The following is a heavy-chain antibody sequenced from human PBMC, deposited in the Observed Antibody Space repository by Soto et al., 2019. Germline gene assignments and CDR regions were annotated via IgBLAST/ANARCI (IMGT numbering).Heavy chain of an antibody. CDR3: ARVATTLQSMEVLEY. V-gene: IGHV3-30*03. D-gene: IGHD1-1*01. Sequence: QVQLVESGGGVVQPGTSLRLSCKASGFIFRDYLIHWVRQAPGKGLEWLAVLSFDGTPGYYADSTRGRFTISRDIPKSTTYLVINNVRREDTAMYYCARVATTLQSMEVLEYWGQGTLVTVPS. CDR2: LSFDGTPG. J-gene: IGHJ4*02. CDR1: GFIFRDYL.